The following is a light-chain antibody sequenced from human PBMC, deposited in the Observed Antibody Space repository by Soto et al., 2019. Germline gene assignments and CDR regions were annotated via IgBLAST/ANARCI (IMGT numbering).Light chain of an antibody. CDR3: HQRQYWPPIT. J-gene: IGKJ5*01. CDR1: LSVSVY. V-gene: IGKV3-11*01. Sequence: VVLTQSPATLSLSPGERATLSCRTSLSVSVYLDWYQQKPGQAPRLLLSDASNRATGIPARFSGSGSGTDLTLTISSLETEDFAVYYCHQRQYWPPITFGQGTRLEIK. CDR2: DAS.